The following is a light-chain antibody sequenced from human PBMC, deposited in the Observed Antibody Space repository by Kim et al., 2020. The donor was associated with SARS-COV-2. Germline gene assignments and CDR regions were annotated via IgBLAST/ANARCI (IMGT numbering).Light chain of an antibody. CDR2: GTS. V-gene: IGKV3-20*01. Sequence: LAPGGTATLSGRASQSIAPNHLAWFQQKPGQAPRLLVYGTSSRATGIPDRFSASESGTDFTLTISRLEPEDVAVYFCQEYDRPPYTFGQGTKLEIK. CDR1: QSIAPNH. CDR3: QEYDRPPYT. J-gene: IGKJ2*01.